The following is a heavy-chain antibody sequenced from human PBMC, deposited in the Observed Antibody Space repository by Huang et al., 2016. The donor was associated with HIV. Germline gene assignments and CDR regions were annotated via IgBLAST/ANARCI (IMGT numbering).Heavy chain of an antibody. CDR1: GGTFSKYA. J-gene: IGHJ4*02. CDR2: IIPRLCTP. V-gene: IGHV1-69*13. D-gene: IGHD4-17*01. CDR3: ARGQLGSYGDYDVLY. Sequence: QVQLVQSGAEVKTPGSSVKVSCKASGGTFSKYAISWVRQAPGQGLEWMGGIIPRLCTPNYARKFQGRVTITADDSTSTTYVEVSSLRSEDTALYYCARGQLGSYGDYDVLYWGQGTLVTVSS.